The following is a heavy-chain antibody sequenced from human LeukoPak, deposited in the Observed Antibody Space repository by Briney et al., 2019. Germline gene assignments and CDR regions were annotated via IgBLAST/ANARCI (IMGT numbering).Heavy chain of an antibody. CDR2: ISSSGDTI. Sequence: PGGSLRLSCAASGFTFSSYEMNWVRQAPGKGLEWVSYISSSGDTIYYADSVKGRFTISRDNAKNTLYLQMNSLGAEDTAVYYCVRGYCSGGSCSRPYWGQGTLVTVSA. CDR1: GFTFSSYE. D-gene: IGHD2-15*01. CDR3: VRGYCSGGSCSRPY. J-gene: IGHJ4*02. V-gene: IGHV3-48*03.